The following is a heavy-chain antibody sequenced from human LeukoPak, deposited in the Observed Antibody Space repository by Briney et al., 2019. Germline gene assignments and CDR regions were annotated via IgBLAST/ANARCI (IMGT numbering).Heavy chain of an antibody. CDR2: IIPIFGTA. D-gene: IGHD2-15*01. CDR1: GGTFSSYA. J-gene: IGHJ6*03. Sequence: SVKVSCKASGGTFSSYAISWVRQAPGQGLEWMGGIIPIFGTANYAQKFQGRVTITADKSTSTAYMELSSLRSEDTAVYYCARVIYPNCSGGSCYDYYYYYMDVWGKGTTVTVSS. V-gene: IGHV1-69*06. CDR3: ARVIYPNCSGGSCYDYYYYYMDV.